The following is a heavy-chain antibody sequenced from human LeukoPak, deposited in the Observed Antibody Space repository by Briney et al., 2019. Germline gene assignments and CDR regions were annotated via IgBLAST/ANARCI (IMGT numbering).Heavy chain of an antibody. J-gene: IGHJ5*02. CDR3: ASALGTVTTYWLDP. CDR1: GYTFTSYG. V-gene: IGHV1-18*01. D-gene: IGHD4-11*01. CDR2: ISAYNGNT. Sequence: ASVKVSCTASGYTFTSYGISWVRQSPGQGLEWMGWISAYNGNTNYAQKLQGRVTMTTDTSTSTAYMELRSLRSDDSAVYYCASALGTVTTYWLDPWGQGTLVTVSS.